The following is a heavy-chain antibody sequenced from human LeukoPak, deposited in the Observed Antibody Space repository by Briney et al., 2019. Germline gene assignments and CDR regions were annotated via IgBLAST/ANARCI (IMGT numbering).Heavy chain of an antibody. J-gene: IGHJ3*02. CDR1: GGSISSSSYY. V-gene: IGHV4-39*07. Sequence: SETLSLTCTVSGGSISSSSYYWGWIRQPPGKGLEWIGSIYNSGSTYYNPSLKSRVTISVDTSKNQFSLKLSSVTAADTAMCYCARGEVGATVGTFLSVAFDIWGQGTMVTVSS. CDR3: ARGEVGATVGTFLSVAFDI. D-gene: IGHD1-26*01. CDR2: IYNSGST.